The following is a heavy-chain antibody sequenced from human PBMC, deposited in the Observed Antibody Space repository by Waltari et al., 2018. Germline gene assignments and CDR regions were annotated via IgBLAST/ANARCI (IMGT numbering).Heavy chain of an antibody. CDR1: GYTFTSYD. J-gene: IGHJ5*02. CDR3: ARRRGALRWQGGNWFDP. Sequence: QVQLVQSGAEVKKPGASVKVSCKASGYTFTSYDINWVRQATGQGLEWMGWMNPTSGNPGYAQKFQGRVTITRNTSISTAYMELSSLRSEDTAVYYCARRRGALRWQGGNWFDPWGQGTLVTVSS. CDR2: MNPTSGNP. V-gene: IGHV1-8*01. D-gene: IGHD4-17*01.